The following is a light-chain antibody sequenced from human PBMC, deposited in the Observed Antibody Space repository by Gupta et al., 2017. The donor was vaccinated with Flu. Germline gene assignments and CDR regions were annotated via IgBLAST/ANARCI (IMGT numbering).Light chain of an antibody. CDR1: NNVGNQS. J-gene: IGLJ1*01. V-gene: IGLV10-54*04. Sequence: NNVGNQSVPWLQQDPGRPPEVVSARDSNRPSGISERFSASSSGNTATLTITGAQPEDEADYYCPVWNSSLNAVVFGTGTKVTVL. CDR2: RDS. CDR3: PVWNSSLNAVV.